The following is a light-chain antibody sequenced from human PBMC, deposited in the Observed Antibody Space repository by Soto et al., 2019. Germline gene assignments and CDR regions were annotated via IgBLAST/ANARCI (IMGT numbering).Light chain of an antibody. CDR2: DAS. CDR3: QQRSNWRLT. J-gene: IGKJ4*01. CDR1: HSVSSY. V-gene: IGKV3-11*01. Sequence: EIVLKQSPATLSLSPGERATLSCRASHSVSSYLAWYQQKPSQAPRLLIYDASNGATGVPARFCGSASGTDFSNTISSLEPEDFGVYYCQQRSNWRLTFGGGTKVEIK.